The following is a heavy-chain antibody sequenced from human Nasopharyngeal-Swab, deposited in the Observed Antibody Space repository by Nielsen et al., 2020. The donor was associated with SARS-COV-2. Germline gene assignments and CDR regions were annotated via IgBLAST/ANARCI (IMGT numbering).Heavy chain of an antibody. CDR2: IIPMRGIA. J-gene: IGHJ5*02. CDR1: GGTFSSQG. V-gene: IGHV1-69*04. D-gene: IGHD5-18*01. Sequence: SVKVSCKASGGTFSSQGISWVRQAPGQGLEWMGRIIPMRGIANYAQKFQGRVTITADKSTSTVYMDLSSLRSEDTAVYYCARGPDPALKFDPWGQGTLVAVSS. CDR3: ARGPDPALKFDP.